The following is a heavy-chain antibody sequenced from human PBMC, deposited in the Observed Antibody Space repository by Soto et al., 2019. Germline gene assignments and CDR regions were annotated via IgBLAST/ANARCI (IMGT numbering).Heavy chain of an antibody. CDR3: ARDGLLFSGPYRPSRFDY. Sequence: GGSLRLSCAASGFNFSNYGMHWVRQAPGRGLEWVGNIKHDTSEAHYADSVKGRFTITRDNIKNFLFLQMNGLRADDTASYYCARDGLLFSGPYRPSRFDYWGLGTLVTVSS. CDR2: IKHDTSEA. D-gene: IGHD3-16*02. V-gene: IGHV3-7*03. CDR1: GFNFSNYG. J-gene: IGHJ4*02.